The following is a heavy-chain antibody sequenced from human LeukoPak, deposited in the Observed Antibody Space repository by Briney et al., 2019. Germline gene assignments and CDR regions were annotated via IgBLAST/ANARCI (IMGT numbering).Heavy chain of an antibody. D-gene: IGHD2-15*01. J-gene: IGHJ6*02. Sequence: GGSLRLSCAASGFTFSSYELNWVRQAPGKGLEWVSYISSSGSTIYYADSVKGRFTISRDNAKNSLYLQMNSLRAEDTAVYYCASHRKYCSGGGCYYYYGMGVWGQGTTVTVSS. CDR2: ISSSGSTI. CDR3: ASHRKYCSGGGCYYYYGMGV. CDR1: GFTFSSYE. V-gene: IGHV3-48*03.